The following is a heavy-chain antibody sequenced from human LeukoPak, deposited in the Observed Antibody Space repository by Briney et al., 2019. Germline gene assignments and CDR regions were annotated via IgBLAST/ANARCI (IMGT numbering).Heavy chain of an antibody. J-gene: IGHJ4*02. CDR3: ALTAGYQLLYYFDY. Sequence: PSETLSLTCTVSGGSLSSSSYYWGWIRQPPGKGLEWIGTIYYSGGSTYYNPSLNSRVTISVDTSKNQFSLKLNSVTAADTAVYYCALTAGYQLLYYFDYWGQGTLVTVSS. D-gene: IGHD2-2*01. CDR2: IYYSGGST. V-gene: IGHV4-39*01. CDR1: GGSLSSSSYY.